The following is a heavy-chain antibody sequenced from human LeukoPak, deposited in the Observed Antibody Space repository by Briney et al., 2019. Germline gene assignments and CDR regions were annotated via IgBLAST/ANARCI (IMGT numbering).Heavy chain of an antibody. Sequence: SETLSLTCAVYGGSFSNYYWTWIRQPPGKGLEWIGELNHSGTTNYNPSLKSRVTISEDTSTSQLSLRLNSVTAADTAVYYCARDYLGGNPDAFDIWGQGTMVTVSS. D-gene: IGHD4-23*01. V-gene: IGHV4-34*01. CDR2: LNHSGTT. CDR3: ARDYLGGNPDAFDI. J-gene: IGHJ3*02. CDR1: GGSFSNYY.